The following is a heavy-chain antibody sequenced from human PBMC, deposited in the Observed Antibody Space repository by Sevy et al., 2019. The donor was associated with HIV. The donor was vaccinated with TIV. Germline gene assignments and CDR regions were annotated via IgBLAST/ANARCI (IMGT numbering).Heavy chain of an antibody. J-gene: IGHJ3*01. D-gene: IGHD3-22*01. CDR3: AKVLNPALESMMEVTVRSLKGFDV. CDR1: KFTFSDYY. V-gene: IGHV3-11*05. CDR2: ISGFGNT. Sequence: GGSLRLSCTASKFTFSDYYMSWIRQAPGKGLEWVSSISGFGNTYYADSVRGRFTISRDNAKNTLYLQMNSLRADDTAVYYCAKVLNPALESMMEVTVRSLKGFDVWGQGTMVTVSS.